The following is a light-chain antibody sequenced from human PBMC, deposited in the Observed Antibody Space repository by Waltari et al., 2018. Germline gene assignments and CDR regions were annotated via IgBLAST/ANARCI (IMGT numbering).Light chain of an antibody. J-gene: IGKJ4*01. CDR1: QGISSY. V-gene: IGKV1-8*01. CDR2: AAS. Sequence: AIRMTQSPSSLSASTGDRVTSTCRASQGISSYLAWYQQKPVKAPKLLIYAASTLQSGVPSRFSGSGSGTDFTLTISCLQSEDFATYYCQQYYSYPLDTFGGGTKVEIK. CDR3: QQYYSYPLDT.